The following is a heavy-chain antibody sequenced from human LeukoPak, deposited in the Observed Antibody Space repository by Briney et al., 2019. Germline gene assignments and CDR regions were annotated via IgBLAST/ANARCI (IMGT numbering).Heavy chain of an antibody. CDR1: GFPFSSYW. J-gene: IGHJ4*02. Sequence: GGSLRLSCAASGFPFSSYWMSWVRQAPGKGLEGVANIKQDGSEKYYVDSLKGRFTISRDNAQNSLFLQMNSLRAEGTAVYYCARAGVVHWLQDYWGQGTLVTVSS. D-gene: IGHD3-9*01. CDR3: ARAGVVHWLQDY. CDR2: IKQDGSEK. V-gene: IGHV3-7*04.